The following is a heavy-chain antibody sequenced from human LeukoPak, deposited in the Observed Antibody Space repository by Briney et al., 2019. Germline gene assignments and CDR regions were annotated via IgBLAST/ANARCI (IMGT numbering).Heavy chain of an antibody. D-gene: IGHD2-2*02. CDR2: IGGSGSGYST. V-gene: IGHV3-23*01. Sequence: PGGSLRLSCAASGFSFSEFWMAWVRQAPGKGLEWVSSIGGSGSGYSTYYADSVKGRFTISRDTSKNTLYLQMNSLRAEDTAVYYCAKDQGEYQLLYDYWGQGTLVTVSS. CDR3: AKDQGEYQLLYDY. J-gene: IGHJ4*02. CDR1: GFSFSEFW.